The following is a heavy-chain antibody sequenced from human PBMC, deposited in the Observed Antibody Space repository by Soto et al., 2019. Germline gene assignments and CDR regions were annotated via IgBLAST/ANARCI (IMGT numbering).Heavy chain of an antibody. CDR1: GYTFTSYG. CDR2: ISAYNGNT. J-gene: IGHJ6*02. CDR3: AREEALWFGEHDMGMDV. V-gene: IGHV1-18*01. D-gene: IGHD3-10*01. Sequence: QVQLVQSGAEVKKPGASVKVSCKASGYTFTSYGISWVRQAPGQGLEWMGWISAYNGNTNYAQKLQGRVTMTTDTSTSTAHMELRSLRSDDTAVYYCAREEALWFGEHDMGMDVWGQGTTVTVSS.